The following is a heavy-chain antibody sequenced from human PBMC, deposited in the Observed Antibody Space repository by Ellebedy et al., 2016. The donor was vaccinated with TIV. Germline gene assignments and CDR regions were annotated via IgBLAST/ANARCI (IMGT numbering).Heavy chain of an antibody. D-gene: IGHD4-17*01. CDR3: ARRGSYGDYAVQVNNWFDR. J-gene: IGHJ5*02. Sequence: GESLKISCAASGFSFRSYWMTWVRQAPGKGLEWVANIYQDGSDKYYVDSVKGRFTISRDKAKNSLYLQLNRLRVEDTAVYYCARRGSYGDYAVQVNNWFDRWGQGTLVTV. V-gene: IGHV3-7*01. CDR1: GFSFRSYW. CDR2: IYQDGSDK.